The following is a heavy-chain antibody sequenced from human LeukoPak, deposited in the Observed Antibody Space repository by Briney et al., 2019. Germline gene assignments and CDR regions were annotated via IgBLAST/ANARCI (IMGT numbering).Heavy chain of an antibody. J-gene: IGHJ4*02. Sequence: PSETLSLTCTVSGGSITSGDYYWSWIRQPPGKGLEWIGFIYYSGSTYYNPSLKSRVTISVDTSKNQFSLKLSSVTAADTAVYYCARENYYYGSGSHFDYWGQGTLVTVSS. CDR3: ARENYYYGSGSHFDY. V-gene: IGHV4-30-4*01. CDR1: GGSITSGDYY. D-gene: IGHD3-10*01. CDR2: IYYSGST.